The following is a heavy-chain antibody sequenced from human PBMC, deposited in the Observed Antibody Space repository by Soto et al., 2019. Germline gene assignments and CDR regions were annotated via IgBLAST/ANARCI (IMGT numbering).Heavy chain of an antibody. CDR2: IVVGSGKT. Sequence: SVKVSCKASGFTFSSSAIQWVRQARGQPLEWVGWIVVGSGKTDYTHNLQARVTITRDKSTSTAYMELSGLRSEDTAVYYCARDVDTAMVTDYWGQGTLVTVSS. CDR1: GFTFSSSA. D-gene: IGHD5-18*01. CDR3: ARDVDTAMVTDY. J-gene: IGHJ4*02. V-gene: IGHV1-58*02.